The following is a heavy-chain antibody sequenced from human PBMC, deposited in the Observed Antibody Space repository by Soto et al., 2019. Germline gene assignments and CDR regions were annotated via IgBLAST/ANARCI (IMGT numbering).Heavy chain of an antibody. Sequence: EVQLVESGGGLVKPGGSLRLSCAASGFTFSSYSMNWVRQAPGKGLEWVSSISSRSSYIYYADSVKGRFTISRDNAKNSLYLQMNSLRAEDTAVYYCARVRESGLNDYWGQGTLVTVSS. J-gene: IGHJ4*02. V-gene: IGHV3-21*01. CDR1: GFTFSSYS. D-gene: IGHD5-12*01. CDR2: ISSRSSYI. CDR3: ARVRESGLNDY.